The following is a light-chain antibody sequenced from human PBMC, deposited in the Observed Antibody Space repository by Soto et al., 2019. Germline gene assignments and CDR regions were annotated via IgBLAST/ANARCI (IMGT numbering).Light chain of an antibody. V-gene: IGLV1-44*01. CDR2: SNY. J-gene: IGLJ1*01. Sequence: QSVLTQPPSASGTPGQRVTISCSGSSSNIGSKTVNWYQQLPGTAPKLLIYSNYQRPSGVPDRFSGSKSGTSASLAISGLQSEDESDYYCSAGDASLNVYVFGTGTKVTVL. CDR3: SAGDASLNVYV. CDR1: SSNIGSKT.